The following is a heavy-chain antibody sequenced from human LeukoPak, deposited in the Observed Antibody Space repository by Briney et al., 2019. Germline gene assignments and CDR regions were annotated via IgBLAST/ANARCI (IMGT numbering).Heavy chain of an antibody. V-gene: IGHV3-15*01. CDR3: TTWVRLGELSFYPYFDY. J-gene: IGHJ4*02. CDR2: IKSKSDGGTT. Sequence: GGSLRLSCAASGFTFRNAWMSWVRQAPGKGLEWVGRIKSKSDGGTTGYAAPVKGGFTISRDDSKNTLYLQMNSLKTEDTAVYYCTTWVRLGELSFYPYFDYWGQGTLVTVSS. CDR1: GFTFRNAW. D-gene: IGHD3-16*02.